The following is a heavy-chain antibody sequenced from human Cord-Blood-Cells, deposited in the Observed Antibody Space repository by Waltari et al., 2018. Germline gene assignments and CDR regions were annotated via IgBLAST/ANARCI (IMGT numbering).Heavy chain of an antibody. CDR2: IYYSGST. V-gene: IGHV4-39*01. J-gene: IGHJ4*02. CDR3: ARHGFRFLEWLLYFDY. CDR1: GGSIRSSSYY. Sequence: QLQLQESGPGLVKPSETLSLTCTVSGGSIRSSSYYWGWIRPPPGKGLEWIGSIYYSGSTYYNPSLKSRVTISVDTSKNQFSLKLSSVTAADTAVYYCARHGFRFLEWLLYFDYWGQGTLVTVSS. D-gene: IGHD3-3*01.